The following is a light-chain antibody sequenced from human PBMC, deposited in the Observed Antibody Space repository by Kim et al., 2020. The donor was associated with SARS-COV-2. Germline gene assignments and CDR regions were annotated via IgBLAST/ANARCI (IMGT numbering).Light chain of an antibody. CDR3: QAWDSSTVV. Sequence: VSPGQTASVTCSGDKLGDKYACWYQQKPGQSPVLVIYQDSKRPSGIPERFSGANSGNTATLTISGTQAMDEADYYCQAWDSSTVVFGGGTQLTVL. V-gene: IGLV3-1*01. J-gene: IGLJ2*01. CDR2: QDS. CDR1: KLGDKY.